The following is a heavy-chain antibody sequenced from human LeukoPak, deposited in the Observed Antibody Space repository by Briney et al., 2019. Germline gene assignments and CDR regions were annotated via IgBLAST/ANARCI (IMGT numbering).Heavy chain of an antibody. V-gene: IGHV3-7*01. J-gene: IGHJ6*02. CDR1: GFTFSSYW. D-gene: IGHD4-23*01. CDR2: IKQDGSEK. Sequence: PGGSLRLSCEASGFTFSSYWMSWVRQAPGKGLEWVATIKQDGSEKYYVDSVKGRFTISRDNAKNSLYLQMNSLRAEDTAVYYCARSYGGSKIGYGMDVWGQGTTVTVSS. CDR3: ARSYGGSKIGYGMDV.